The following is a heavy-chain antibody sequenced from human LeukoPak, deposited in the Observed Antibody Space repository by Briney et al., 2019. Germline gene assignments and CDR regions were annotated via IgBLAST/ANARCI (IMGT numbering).Heavy chain of an antibody. CDR3: ARVDSSSY. CDR1: GFTFSSYS. Sequence: GGSLRLSCTASGFTFSSYSMNWVRQAPGKGLEWVSSISSSSSYIYYAESVKGRFTISRDNAKNSLYLQMNSLRAEDTAVYYCARVDSSSYRGQGTLVTVCS. J-gene: IGHJ4*02. V-gene: IGHV3-21*01. D-gene: IGHD6-13*01. CDR2: ISSSSSYI.